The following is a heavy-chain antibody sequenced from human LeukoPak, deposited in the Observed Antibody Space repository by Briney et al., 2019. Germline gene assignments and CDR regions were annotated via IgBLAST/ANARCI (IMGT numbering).Heavy chain of an antibody. Sequence: GGSLRLSCAASGFSVSSNYISWVRQAPGKGLEWVSIIYSDGSTFHADSVKGRFTMSRDNSKNTLDLQMNSLRADDTAVYFCARARHRYRGTNGDRHAFDIWGQGTMVTVTS. D-gene: IGHD1-7*01. CDR3: ARARHRYRGTNGDRHAFDI. CDR1: GFSVSSNY. J-gene: IGHJ3*02. CDR2: IYSDGST. V-gene: IGHV3-53*01.